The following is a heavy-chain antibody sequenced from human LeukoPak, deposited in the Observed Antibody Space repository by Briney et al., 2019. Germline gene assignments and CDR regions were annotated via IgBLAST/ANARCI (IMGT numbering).Heavy chain of an antibody. CDR2: VSAYNRKT. CDR3: ARVVDFWGHRNWFDT. Sequence: DSVKVSCKASGYIFTTTYITWVRQAPGQGLELMGWVSAYNRKTRYEQEFQGRVTMTTDTAPSTAYMELRSLRSDDTAMYYCARVVDFWGHRNWFDTWGQGTLVTVSS. D-gene: IGHD3-3*01. V-gene: IGHV1-18*01. J-gene: IGHJ5*02. CDR1: GYIFTTTY.